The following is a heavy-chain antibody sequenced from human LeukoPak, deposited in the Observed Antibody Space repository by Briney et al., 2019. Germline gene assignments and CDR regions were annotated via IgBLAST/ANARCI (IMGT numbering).Heavy chain of an antibody. J-gene: IGHJ4*02. CDR1: GYTFTRYA. CDR3: ARGPSNTSGRNVYFDY. Sequence: ASVKVSCKASGYTFTRYAITWVRQAPGQGLEWLGWISTYNGDTNYAQNLQGRVTMTTDTSTSTAYMEVRSLRSDDTAVYYCARGPSNTSGRNVYFDYWGQGTLVTVSS. V-gene: IGHV1-18*01. D-gene: IGHD6-19*01. CDR2: ISTYNGDT.